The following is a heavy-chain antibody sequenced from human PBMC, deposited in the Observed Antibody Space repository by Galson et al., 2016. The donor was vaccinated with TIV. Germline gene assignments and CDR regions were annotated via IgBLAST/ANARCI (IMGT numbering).Heavy chain of an antibody. V-gene: IGHV3-15*01. CDR1: GFTFSTAW. CDR3: GTGLFDY. CDR2: INRKTEGATA. Sequence: SLRLSCAGSGFTFSTAWINWVRQGPGKGLEWVDRINRKTEGATADYATPVKGRFTISRDDSKNTLYLQMNSLKTEDTGVYYCGTGLFDYWGQGTLVTVSS. J-gene: IGHJ4*02.